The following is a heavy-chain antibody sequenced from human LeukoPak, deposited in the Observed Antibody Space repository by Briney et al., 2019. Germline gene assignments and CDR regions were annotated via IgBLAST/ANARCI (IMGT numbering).Heavy chain of an antibody. V-gene: IGHV3-30*02. J-gene: IGHJ4*01. CDR2: IQYDDSIE. CDR1: GFTVSTFG. Sequence: PGGSLRLSCAASGFTVSTFGMNWVRQAPDKGLEWVAFIQYDDSIEYYADSVKGRFTISRDNSKNTLYLQMNSLRGDDTAVYYCAKDQGVVGSYDYWGHGTLVTVSS. CDR3: AKDQGVVGSYDY. D-gene: IGHD3-10*01.